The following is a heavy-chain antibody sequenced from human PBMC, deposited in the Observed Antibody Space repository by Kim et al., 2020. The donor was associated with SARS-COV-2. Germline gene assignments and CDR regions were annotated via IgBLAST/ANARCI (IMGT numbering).Heavy chain of an antibody. CDR3: ARSGSSSFDHGFDP. J-gene: IGHJ5*02. D-gene: IGHD5-12*01. CDR2: ISYTGSP. V-gene: IGHV4-39*01. Sequence: SETLSLTCTVSGGPISSSRYYWGWIRQPPGKGLEWIASISYTGSPYYSPSLKSRVTISIDTSKNQFSLNLNSVTVADTAVYYCARSGSSSFDHGFDPWGQGTLVTVSS. CDR1: GGPISSSRYY.